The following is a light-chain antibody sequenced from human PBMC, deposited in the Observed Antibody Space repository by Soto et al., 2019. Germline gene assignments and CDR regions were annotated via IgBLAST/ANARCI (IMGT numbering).Light chain of an antibody. CDR2: EVS. J-gene: IGLJ3*02. Sequence: QSVLTHPASVSGSPRQSITISCTGTSSDVGGYNYVSWYQQHPGKAPKLMIYEVSNRPSGVSNRFSGSKSGNTASLTISGLQAEDEADYYCSSYTSSSTWVFGGGTQLTVL. V-gene: IGLV2-14*01. CDR1: SSDVGGYNY. CDR3: SSYTSSSTWV.